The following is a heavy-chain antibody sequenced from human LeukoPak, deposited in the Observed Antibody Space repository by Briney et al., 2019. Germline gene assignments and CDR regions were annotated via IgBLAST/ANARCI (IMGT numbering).Heavy chain of an antibody. CDR3: TTIQYSSQYYDYYYYMDV. V-gene: IGHV3-15*01. J-gene: IGHJ6*03. Sequence: GGSLRLSCAASGLTFSNAWMSWVRQAPGKGLERVGRIKSKTDGGTTDYAAPVKGRFTISRDDSKNTLYLQMNSLKTEDTAVYYCTTIQYSSQYYDYYYYMDVWGKGTTVTVSS. CDR1: GLTFSNAW. D-gene: IGHD6-6*01. CDR2: IKSKTDGGTT.